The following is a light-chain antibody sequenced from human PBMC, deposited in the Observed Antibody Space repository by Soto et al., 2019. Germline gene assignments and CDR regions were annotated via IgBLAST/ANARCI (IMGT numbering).Light chain of an antibody. CDR3: QQYDTYSPTT. V-gene: IGKV1-5*03. CDR2: KAS. CDR1: QSISSW. J-gene: IGKJ4*01. Sequence: DIQKTQSPSTLSASVGDRVTITCRASQSISSWLAWYQQKPGKAPKLLIYKASSLESGVPSRFSGSGSGTEFTLTISSLQPDDFATYYCQQYDTYSPTTFGGGTKVEIK.